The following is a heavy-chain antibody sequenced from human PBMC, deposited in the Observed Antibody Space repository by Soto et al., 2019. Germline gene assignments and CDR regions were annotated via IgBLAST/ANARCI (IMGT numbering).Heavy chain of an antibody. D-gene: IGHD4-4*01. Sequence: SVKVSCNASGGTFSSYTISWVRQAPGQGLEWMGRIIPILGIANYAQKFQGRVTITADKSTSTAYMELSSLRSEDTAVYYCARAPRATVTTLLFDYWGQGTLVTVSS. CDR1: GGTFSSYT. CDR2: IIPILGIA. V-gene: IGHV1-69*02. CDR3: ARAPRATVTTLLFDY. J-gene: IGHJ4*02.